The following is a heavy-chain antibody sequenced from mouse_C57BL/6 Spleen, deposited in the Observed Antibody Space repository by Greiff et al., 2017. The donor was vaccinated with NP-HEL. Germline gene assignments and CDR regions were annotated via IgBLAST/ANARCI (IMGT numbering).Heavy chain of an antibody. D-gene: IGHD2-2*01. J-gene: IGHJ3*01. CDR2: ISYDGSN. Sequence: EVQLQESGPGLVKPSQSLSLTCSVTGYSITSGYYWNWIRQFPGNKLEWMGYISYDGSNNYNPSLKNRISITRDTSKNQFFLKLNSVTTEDTATYYCATMVTTRGFAYWGQGTLVTVSA. V-gene: IGHV3-6*01. CDR1: GYSITSGYY. CDR3: ATMVTTRGFAY.